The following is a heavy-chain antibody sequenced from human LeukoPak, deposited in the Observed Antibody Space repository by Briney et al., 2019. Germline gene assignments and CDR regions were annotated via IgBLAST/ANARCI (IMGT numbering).Heavy chain of an antibody. CDR2: IYSDGST. CDR1: GFTVSSNY. J-gene: IGHJ4*02. D-gene: IGHD6-13*01. Sequence: GGSLRLSCAVSGFTVSSNYMNWVRQAPGKGLEWVSLIYSDGSTYYADSVKGRFTVSRDNSKDTLYLQMNSLRVEDTAVYYCARVGYTGTWYSSPPFDYWGQGTLVAVSS. V-gene: IGHV3-66*01. CDR3: ARVGYTGTWYSSPPFDY.